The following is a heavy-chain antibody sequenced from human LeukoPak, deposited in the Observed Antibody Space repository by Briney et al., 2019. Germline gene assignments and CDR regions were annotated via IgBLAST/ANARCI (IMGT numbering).Heavy chain of an antibody. J-gene: IGHJ6*03. CDR2: IWYDGSNT. V-gene: IGHV3-33*06. D-gene: IGHD5-12*01. Sequence: GGSLRLSCAASGFTFSSYGMHWVRQAPGKGLEWVAVIWYDGSNTYYADSVKGRFTISRDNSKNTLYLQMNSLRAEDTAVYYCAKDAATTLEYYYYYMDVWGKGTTVTVSS. CDR1: GFTFSSYG. CDR3: AKDAATTLEYYYYYMDV.